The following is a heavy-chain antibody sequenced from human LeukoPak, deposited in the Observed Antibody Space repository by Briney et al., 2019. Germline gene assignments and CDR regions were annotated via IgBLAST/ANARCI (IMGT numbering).Heavy chain of an antibody. V-gene: IGHV3-66*03. D-gene: IGHD3-16*01. J-gene: IGHJ6*03. CDR1: GFTVSSNS. Sequence: GGSLRLSCTVSGFTVSSNSMSWVRQAPGKGLEWVSFIYSDNTHYSDSVKGRFTISRDNSKNTLYLQMNSLRAEDTAVYYCARDGGWLSHKYYMDVWGKGTTVTVSS. CDR2: IYSDNT. CDR3: ARDGGWLSHKYYMDV.